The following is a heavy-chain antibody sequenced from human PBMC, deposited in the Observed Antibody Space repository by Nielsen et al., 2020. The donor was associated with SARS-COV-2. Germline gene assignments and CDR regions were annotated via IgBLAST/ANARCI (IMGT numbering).Heavy chain of an antibody. Sequence: GESLKISCAASGFTFDDYAMHWVRQAPGKGLEWVSLISGDGGGTYYADSVKGRFTISRDNSKNSLCLQMNSLRTEDTALYYCAKDIGSSSWYDPNWFDPWGQGTLVTVSS. CDR2: ISGDGGGT. CDR3: AKDIGSSSWYDPNWFDP. D-gene: IGHD6-13*01. V-gene: IGHV3-43*02. J-gene: IGHJ5*02. CDR1: GFTFDDYA.